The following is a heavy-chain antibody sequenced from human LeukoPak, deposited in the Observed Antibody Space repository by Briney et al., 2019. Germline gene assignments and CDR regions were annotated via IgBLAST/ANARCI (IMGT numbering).Heavy chain of an antibody. CDR1: GFTFSDYA. Sequence: PGGSLRLSCAASGFTFSDYAMYWVRQAPGKGLEYVSTISGNGGSTYYADSVKGRLTISRDNSKNTLYLQMSSLRAEDTAVYYCVKGEVYHILTDYYMLAFDVWGQGTMVSVSS. D-gene: IGHD3-9*01. CDR3: VKGEVYHILTDYYMLAFDV. J-gene: IGHJ3*01. CDR2: ISGNGGST. V-gene: IGHV3-64D*06.